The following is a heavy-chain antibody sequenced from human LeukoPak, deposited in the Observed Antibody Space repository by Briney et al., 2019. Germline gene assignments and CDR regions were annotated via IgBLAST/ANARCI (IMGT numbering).Heavy chain of an antibody. J-gene: IGHJ6*02. CDR1: GYTITDYH. CDR3: ARHRGAVPARGYGMDV. D-gene: IGHD6-19*01. CDR2: LNPNSGDT. Sequence: ASVKVSCKASGYTITDYHIHWVRQAPGQGLEWMGWLNPNSGDTYYSQKFQGRVTMTRDTSSSTAYMDLTRLRSDDTAVYYCARHRGAVPARGYGMDVWGQGTTVTVSS. V-gene: IGHV1-2*02.